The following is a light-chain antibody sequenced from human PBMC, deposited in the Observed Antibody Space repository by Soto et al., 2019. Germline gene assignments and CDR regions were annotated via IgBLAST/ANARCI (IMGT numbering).Light chain of an antibody. CDR2: DVT. J-gene: IGLJ1*01. CDR3: TSYASSSTYV. CDR1: SSDVGGFNY. Sequence: QSALTQPASVSVSPGQSITISCTGTSSDVGGFNYVSWYQQHPGKAPKLMIYDVTNRPSGVSDRFSGSKSGNTASLTISGFQAEDEADYYCTSYASSSTYVLGTGTKLTVL. V-gene: IGLV2-14*03.